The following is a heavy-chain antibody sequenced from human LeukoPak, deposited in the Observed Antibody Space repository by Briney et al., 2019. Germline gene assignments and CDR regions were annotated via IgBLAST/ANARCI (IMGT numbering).Heavy chain of an antibody. D-gene: IGHD3-3*01. J-gene: IGHJ6*03. CDR1: GFTCSSYW. CDR3: ARGLTPITIFGVVSGYYFYYMDV. V-gene: IGHV3-7*01. CDR2: IKQDGSEK. Sequence: GGSLRLSCAASGFTCSSYWMSWVRQAPGKGLEWVANIKQDGSEKYYVDSVKGRFTISRDNAKNSLYLQMNSLRAEDTAVYYCARGLTPITIFGVVSGYYFYYMDVWGKGTTVTVSS.